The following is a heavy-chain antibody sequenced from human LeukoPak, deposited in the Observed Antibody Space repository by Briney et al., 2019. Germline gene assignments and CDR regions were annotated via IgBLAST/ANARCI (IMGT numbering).Heavy chain of an antibody. D-gene: IGHD6-13*01. Sequence: ASVKVSCKASGYTFTSYYMHWVRQAPGQGLEWMGIINPSGGSTSYAQKFQGRVTMIRDTSTSTVYMELSSLGSEDTAVYYCARTGGSSWYDYWGQGTLVTVSS. CDR2: INPSGGST. V-gene: IGHV1-46*03. CDR3: ARTGGSSWYDY. J-gene: IGHJ4*02. CDR1: GYTFTSYY.